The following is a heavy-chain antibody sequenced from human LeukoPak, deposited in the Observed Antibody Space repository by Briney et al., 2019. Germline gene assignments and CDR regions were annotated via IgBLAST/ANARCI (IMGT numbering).Heavy chain of an antibody. V-gene: IGHV1-46*01. CDR2: INPSGGST. CDR3: ARHIIAAAAFDI. Sequence: ASVKVSCKASGYTFTSYYMHWVRQAPGQGLEWMGIINPSGGSTSYAQKFQGRVTMTRDMSTSTVYMELSSLRSEDTAVYYCARHIIAAAAFDIRGQGTMVTVSS. J-gene: IGHJ3*02. CDR1: GYTFTSYY. D-gene: IGHD6-13*01.